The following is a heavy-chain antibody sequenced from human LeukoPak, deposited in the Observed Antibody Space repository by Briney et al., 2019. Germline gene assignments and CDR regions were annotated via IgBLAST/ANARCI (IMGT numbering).Heavy chain of an antibody. D-gene: IGHD2-2*01. V-gene: IGHV3-7*04. J-gene: IGHJ4*02. CDR3: ARGTTSRYHNFPY. CDR2: IKEDGSEK. CDR1: GFTFTKFW. Sequence: GGSLRLPCAASGFTFTKFWMSWVRQAPGEGLEWVANIKEDGSEKFYVDSVKGRFTISRDNAKNSLHLQMNSLRAEDTAVYYCARGTTSRYHNFPYWGQGTLVTVSS.